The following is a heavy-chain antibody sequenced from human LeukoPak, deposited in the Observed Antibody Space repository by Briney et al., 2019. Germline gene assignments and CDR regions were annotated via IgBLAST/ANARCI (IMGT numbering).Heavy chain of an antibody. V-gene: IGHV3-23*01. J-gene: IGHJ4*02. Sequence: HPGGFLRLSCAASGFTFSSYAMSWVRQAPGKGLEWVSAISGSGGTTYFADSVKGRFTISRDNSKNTLYLQMNSLRAEDTAVYFCAKEGGSGWYYFDCWGQGTLVTVSS. CDR3: AKEGGSGWYYFDC. CDR1: GFTFSSYA. CDR2: ISGSGGTT. D-gene: IGHD6-19*01.